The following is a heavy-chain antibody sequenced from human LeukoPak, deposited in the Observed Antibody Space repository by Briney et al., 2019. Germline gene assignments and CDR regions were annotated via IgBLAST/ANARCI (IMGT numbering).Heavy chain of an antibody. CDR3: ARLNYYYYYMDV. Sequence: SQTLSLTCTVSGGSISSGDYYWSWIRQPPGKGLEWIGYIYYSGSTYYNPSLKSRVTISVDTSRNQFSLKVTSVTAADTAVYYCARLNYYYYYMDVWGKGTTVTVSS. V-gene: IGHV4-30-4*08. CDR2: IYYSGST. CDR1: GGSISSGDYY. J-gene: IGHJ6*03.